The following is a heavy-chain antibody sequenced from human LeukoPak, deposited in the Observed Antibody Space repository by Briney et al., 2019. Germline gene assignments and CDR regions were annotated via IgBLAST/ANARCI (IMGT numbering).Heavy chain of an antibody. CDR3: ARQSDAPNWNFDY. D-gene: IGHD1-1*01. CDR2: ISSSSSYI. Sequence: GGSLRLSCAASGFTFSSYSMNWVRQAPGKGLEWVSSISSSSSYIYYADSVKGRFTISRDNAKNSLYLQMNSLRAEDTAVYHCARQSDAPNWNFDYWGQGTLVTVSS. V-gene: IGHV3-21*01. CDR1: GFTFSSYS. J-gene: IGHJ4*02.